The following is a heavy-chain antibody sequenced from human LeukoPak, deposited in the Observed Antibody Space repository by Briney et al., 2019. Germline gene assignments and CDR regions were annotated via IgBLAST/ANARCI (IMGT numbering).Heavy chain of an antibody. D-gene: IGHD3-3*01. CDR2: MNLNSGNT. J-gene: IGHJ4*02. Sequence: ASVKVSCKASGYTFTSYDINWVRQATGQGLEWMGWMNLNSGNTGYAQKFQGRVTMTRNTSISTAYMELSSLRSEDTAVYYCARNLITIFGVVIQAFAYWGQGTLVTVSS. CDR3: ARNLITIFGVVIQAFAY. CDR1: GYTFTSYD. V-gene: IGHV1-8*01.